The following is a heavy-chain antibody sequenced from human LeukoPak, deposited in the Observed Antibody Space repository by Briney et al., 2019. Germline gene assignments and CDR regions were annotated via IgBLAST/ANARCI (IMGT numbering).Heavy chain of an antibody. V-gene: IGHV3-7*01. Sequence: QPGGSLRLSCAASGFTFSSYWMSWVRQAPGKGLEWVANIKQDGSEKYYVDSVKGRFTISRDNAKNSLYLQMNSLRAEDTAVYYCARRGSGSYYRYYYYGMDVWGQGTTVTVSS. CDR3: ARRGSGSYYRYYYYGMDV. CDR1: GFTFSSYW. D-gene: IGHD1-26*01. CDR2: IKQDGSEK. J-gene: IGHJ6*02.